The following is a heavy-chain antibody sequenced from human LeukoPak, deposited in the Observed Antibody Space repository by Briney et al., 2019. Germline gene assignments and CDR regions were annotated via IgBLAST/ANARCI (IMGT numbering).Heavy chain of an antibody. J-gene: IGHJ4*02. D-gene: IGHD5-24*01. Sequence: GRSLRLSCAASGFTFSSYAMHWVRQAPGKGLEWVAVISYDGSNKYYADSVKGRFTISRDNSKNTLYLQMNSLRDEDTAVYYCARDPLQMATITRTFDYWGQGTLVTVSS. V-gene: IGHV3-30*04. CDR2: ISYDGSNK. CDR1: GFTFSSYA. CDR3: ARDPLQMATITRTFDY.